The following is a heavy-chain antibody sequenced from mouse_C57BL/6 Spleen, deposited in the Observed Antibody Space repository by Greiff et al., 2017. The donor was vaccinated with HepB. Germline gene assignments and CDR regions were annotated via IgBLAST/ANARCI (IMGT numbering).Heavy chain of an antibody. J-gene: IGHJ3*01. CDR1: GYTFTDYY. D-gene: IGHD3-1*01. Sequence: EVQLQQSGPELVKPGASVKISCKASGYTFTDYYMNWVKQSHGKSLEWIGDINPNNGGTSYNQKFKGKATLTVDKSSSTAYMELRSLTSEDSAVYYCARGHAWFAYWGQGTLVTVSA. V-gene: IGHV1-26*01. CDR3: ARGHAWFAY. CDR2: INPNNGGT.